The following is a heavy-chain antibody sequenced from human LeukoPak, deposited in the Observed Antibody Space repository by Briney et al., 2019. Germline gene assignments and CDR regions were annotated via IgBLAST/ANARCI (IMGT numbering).Heavy chain of an antibody. CDR1: GHTFTGYY. Sequence: ASVTVSCKASGHTFTGYYVYWVRQAPAQGLEWMGWMNPNVGGANFPQKFQGRVTVTSDPAISAAYMELRRLRSDDTAVYYCARGVFGESLESWGQGTLVTVSS. D-gene: IGHD3-10*02. CDR3: ARGVFGESLES. V-gene: IGHV1-2*02. J-gene: IGHJ4*02. CDR2: MNPNVGGA.